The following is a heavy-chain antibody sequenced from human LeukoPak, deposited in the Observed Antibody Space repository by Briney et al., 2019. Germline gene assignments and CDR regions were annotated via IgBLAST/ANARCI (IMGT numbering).Heavy chain of an antibody. CDR2: IYYSGST. CDR1: GGSINSSSYY. Sequence: SETLSLTCSVSGGSINSSSYYWGWIRQPPGKGLEWIGTIYYSGSTYYNPSLKSRVTISVDTSKNQFSLKLSSVTAADTAVYYCASLPRQFYGDSTGNYYYYYYMDVWGKGTTVTISS. J-gene: IGHJ6*03. D-gene: IGHD4-17*01. V-gene: IGHV4-39*01. CDR3: ASLPRQFYGDSTGNYYYYYYMDV.